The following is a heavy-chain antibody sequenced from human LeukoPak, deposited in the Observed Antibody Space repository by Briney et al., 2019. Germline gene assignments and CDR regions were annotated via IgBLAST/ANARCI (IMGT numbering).Heavy chain of an antibody. CDR1: GYSFTTYC. J-gene: IGHJ4*02. V-gene: IGHV5-51*01. CDR2: ICPRDSHT. Sequence: GESLKISCKGSGYSFTTYCIGWVRQMPGKGLECMGVICPRDSHTRYSPSFQGQVTISADKSITTAYLQWSSLKASDTAMYYCARLNAYNYGFDYWGQGTLVTVSS. CDR3: ARLNAYNYGFDY. D-gene: IGHD5-24*01.